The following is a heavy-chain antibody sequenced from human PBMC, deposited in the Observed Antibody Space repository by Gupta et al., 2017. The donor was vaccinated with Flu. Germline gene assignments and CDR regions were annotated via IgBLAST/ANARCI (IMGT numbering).Heavy chain of an antibody. CDR3: ARGWKTSYYRYDMNV. Sequence: QAPGKGLEWMGIINPSGGKTDYAQNFQGRFTITRDTSRSTVYMELGSLRTEDTAVYYCARGWKTSYYRYDMNVWGIGTTVTVSS. D-gene: IGHD1-1*01. V-gene: IGHV1-46*01. CDR2: INPSGGKT. J-gene: IGHJ6*03.